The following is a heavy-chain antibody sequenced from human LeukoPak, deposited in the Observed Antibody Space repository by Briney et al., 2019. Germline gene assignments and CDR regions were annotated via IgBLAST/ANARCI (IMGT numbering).Heavy chain of an antibody. CDR1: GFTFSSYS. CDR3: ARDVGDGYNHQEIDY. CDR2: ISSSSSYI. V-gene: IGHV3-21*01. D-gene: IGHD5-24*01. J-gene: IGHJ4*02. Sequence: GGSLRLSCAASGFTFSSYSMNWVRQAPGKGLEWVSSISSSSSYIYYADSVKGRFTISRDNAKNSLYLQMNSLGAEDTAVYYCARDVGDGYNHQEIDYWGQGTLVTVSS.